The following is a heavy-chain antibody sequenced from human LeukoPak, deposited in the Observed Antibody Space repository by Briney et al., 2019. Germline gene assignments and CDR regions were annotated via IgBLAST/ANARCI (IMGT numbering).Heavy chain of an antibody. CDR3: ARDGAAYCGGDCYQY. CDR1: GFTFSSYW. CDR2: INLDGSEK. Sequence: PGGTLRLSCAASGFTFSSYWMSWVRQAPGKGLEWVANINLDGSEKNCVDSVKGRFTISRDNAKNSLYLQMNSLRAEDTAVYYCARDGAAYCGGDCYQYWGQGTLVTVSS. V-gene: IGHV3-7*01. J-gene: IGHJ1*01. D-gene: IGHD2-21*02.